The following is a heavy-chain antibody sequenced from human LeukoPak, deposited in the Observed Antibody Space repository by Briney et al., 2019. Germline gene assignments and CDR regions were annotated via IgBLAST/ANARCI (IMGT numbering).Heavy chain of an antibody. D-gene: IGHD7-27*01. CDR2: VLYSGTT. CDR3: ARTLTGDPNFDH. J-gene: IGHJ4*02. Sequence: PSETLSLTCTVSGGSISSYYWSWIRQPPGKGLEWIGYVLYSGTTNYNPSLKSRVTISIHTSKNQFSLRLNSVTAADTAVYYCARTLTGDPNFDHWGQGALVTVSS. V-gene: IGHV4-59*01. CDR1: GGSISSYY.